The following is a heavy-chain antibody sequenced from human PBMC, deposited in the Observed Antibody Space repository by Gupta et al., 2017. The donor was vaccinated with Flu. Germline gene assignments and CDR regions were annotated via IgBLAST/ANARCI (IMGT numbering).Heavy chain of an antibody. V-gene: IGHV2-70*01. D-gene: IGHD2-15*01. CDR3: ARIGGGSCYSGGFDY. J-gene: IGHJ4*02. Sequence: LNTPGMCVSWIRQSPGKALEWLALIDWDDDKYYSTSLKTRLTISKDTSKNQVVLTMTNMDPVDAAAYYCARIGGGSCYSGGFDYWGPGTLVTVSS. CDR1: LNTPGMC. CDR2: IDWDDDK.